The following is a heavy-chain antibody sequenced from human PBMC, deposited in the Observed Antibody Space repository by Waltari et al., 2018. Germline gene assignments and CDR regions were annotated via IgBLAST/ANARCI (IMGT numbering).Heavy chain of an antibody. V-gene: IGHV3-7*03. Sequence: EVQLVESGGGLVQPGGSLRLSCAASGFPFSSYWMNWVRQAPGKGLEWVANIKQDGSEKYYVDSVKGRFTISRDNAKNSLYLQMNGLRAEDTAVYYCASGLNLDYWGQGTLVTVSS. CDR3: ASGLNLDY. CDR2: IKQDGSEK. D-gene: IGHD2-21*02. CDR1: GFPFSSYW. J-gene: IGHJ4*02.